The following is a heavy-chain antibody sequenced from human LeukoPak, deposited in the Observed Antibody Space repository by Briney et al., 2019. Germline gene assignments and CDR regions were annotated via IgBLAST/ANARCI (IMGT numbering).Heavy chain of an antibody. D-gene: IGHD3-3*01. CDR3: ARVRYDFWSGLDV. J-gene: IGHJ6*04. V-gene: IGHV1-2*02. CDR2: INPNSGGT. CDR1: GYTFTGYY. Sequence: ASVTVSRKASGYTFTGYYMHWVRQAPGQGLEWMGWINPNSGGTNYAQKFQGRVTMTRDTSISTAYMELSRLRSDDTAVYYCARVRYDFWSGLDVWGKGTTVTVSS.